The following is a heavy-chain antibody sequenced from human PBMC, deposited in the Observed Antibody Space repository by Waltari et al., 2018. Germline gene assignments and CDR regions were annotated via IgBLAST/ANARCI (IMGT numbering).Heavy chain of an antibody. D-gene: IGHD1-26*01. V-gene: IGHV3-23*01. Sequence: EVQLLESGGGLVQPGGSLRISCAASGSTLSCDAIRWVRQAPGKGLEWVSALRGSGDTTHYADSVKGRFTISRDNSKNTLYLQMSSLRAEDTAVYYCAKDLGQYTEDYYFRPFHYWGQGTLVTVSS. CDR1: GSTLSCDA. CDR2: LRGSGDTT. CDR3: AKDLGQYTEDYYFRPFHY. J-gene: IGHJ4*02.